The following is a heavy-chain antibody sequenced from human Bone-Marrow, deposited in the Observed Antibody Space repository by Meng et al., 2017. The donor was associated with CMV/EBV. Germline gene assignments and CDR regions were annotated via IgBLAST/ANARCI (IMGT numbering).Heavy chain of an antibody. V-gene: IGHV3-23*01. CDR3: AKDGGFLEWSLGGYYYYGMDV. CDR2: ITGSGGST. CDR1: YA. D-gene: IGHD3-3*01. J-gene: IGHJ6*02. Sequence: YAMSWVRQAPGKGLDWVSFITGSGGSTYYADSVKGRFTISRDNSKNTVYLQMNSLRPEDTGVYYCAKDGGFLEWSLGGYYYYGMDVWGQGTTVTVSS.